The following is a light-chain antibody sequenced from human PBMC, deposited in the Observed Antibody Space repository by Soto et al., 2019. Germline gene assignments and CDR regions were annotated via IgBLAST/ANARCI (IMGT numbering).Light chain of an antibody. CDR3: QTWGTGIHVV. J-gene: IGLJ2*01. CDR1: SGHRSYA. CDR2: LDSDGSH. V-gene: IGLV4-69*01. Sequence: QPVLTQSPSDSASLGASVKLNCTLSSGHRSYAIAWHQQQPEKGPRHLMKLDSDGSHTKGDSIPDRFSGSSSGAERYLTXXXXXXXXXXXXDCQTWGTGIHVVFGGGTKLTV.